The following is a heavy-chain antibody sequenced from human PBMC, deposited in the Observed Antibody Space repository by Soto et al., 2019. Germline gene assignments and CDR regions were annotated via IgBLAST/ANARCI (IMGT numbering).Heavy chain of an antibody. CDR1: GFTFSSYW. D-gene: IGHD3-22*01. CDR2: INGDGSTT. Sequence: EVQLVESGGALVQPGGYLRLSCVASGFTFSSYWMHWVRQAPGKGLVWVSRINGDGSTTTYADSVKGRFIISRDNAKNMLYLQMNSLTAEDTAVYYCARPRYDGSGTPFDHWGQGTLVTVSS. V-gene: IGHV3-74*01. J-gene: IGHJ4*02. CDR3: ARPRYDGSGTPFDH.